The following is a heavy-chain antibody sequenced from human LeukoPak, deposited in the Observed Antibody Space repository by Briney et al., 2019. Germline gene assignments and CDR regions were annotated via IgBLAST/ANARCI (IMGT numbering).Heavy chain of an antibody. CDR3: ARDKYCSSTTCYGLSAFDI. CDR2: IYTSGST. J-gene: IGHJ3*02. V-gene: IGHV4-4*07. D-gene: IGHD2-2*01. CDR1: GGSSSSNC. Sequence: PSETLSLTCTVSGGSSSSNCWSWIRQPAGKGLEWIGRIYTSGSTNYNPSLKSRVTMSVDTSKNQVSLRLTSVTAADTAVYYCARDKYCSSTTCYGLSAFDIWGQGTMVTVSS.